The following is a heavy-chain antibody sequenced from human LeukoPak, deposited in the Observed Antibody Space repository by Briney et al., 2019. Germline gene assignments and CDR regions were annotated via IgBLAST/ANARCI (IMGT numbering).Heavy chain of an antibody. CDR1: GYTFTGYY. Sequence: VASVKVSCKASGYTFTGYYMHWVRQALGQGLEWMGIINPSGGSTSYAQKFQGRVTMTRDTSTSTVYMELSSLRSEDTAVYYCARAKGYCSGGSCYQVYNWFDPWGQGTLVTVSS. D-gene: IGHD2-15*01. J-gene: IGHJ5*02. V-gene: IGHV1-46*01. CDR3: ARAKGYCSGGSCYQVYNWFDP. CDR2: INPSGGST.